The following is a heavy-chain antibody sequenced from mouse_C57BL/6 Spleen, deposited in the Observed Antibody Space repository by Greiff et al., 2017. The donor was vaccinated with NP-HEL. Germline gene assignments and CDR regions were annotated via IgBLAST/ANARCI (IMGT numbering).Heavy chain of an antibody. CDR3: STLGRLDY. CDR1: GYTFTSYW. J-gene: IGHJ2*01. V-gene: IGHV1-52*01. CDR2: IDPSDSET. Sequence: VQLQQPGAELVRPGSSVKLSCKASGYTFTSYWMHWVKQRPKQGLEWIGNIDPSDSETHYNQKFKDKATLTVDKSSSTAYMQLISLTSEDSAVYYCSTLGRLDYWGQGTTLTVST. D-gene: IGHD3-1*01.